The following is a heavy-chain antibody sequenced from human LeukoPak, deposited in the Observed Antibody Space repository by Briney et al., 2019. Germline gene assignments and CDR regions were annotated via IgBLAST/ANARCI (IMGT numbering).Heavy chain of an antibody. Sequence: PGGSLRLSCAASGFTFSGYGMGWVRQAPGKGLEWVAFIRYDASNKYYADSVKGRFTISRDNSKNTLYLQMNSLSAEDAAVYYCAKDSPSSTGLDAFDIWGQGTMVTVSS. D-gene: IGHD4-17*01. J-gene: IGHJ3*02. CDR2: IRYDASNK. CDR3: AKDSPSSTGLDAFDI. CDR1: GFTFSGYG. V-gene: IGHV3-30*02.